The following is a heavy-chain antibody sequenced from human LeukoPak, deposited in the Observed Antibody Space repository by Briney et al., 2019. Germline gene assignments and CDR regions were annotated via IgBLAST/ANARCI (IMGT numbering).Heavy chain of an antibody. D-gene: IGHD3-10*01. J-gene: IGHJ4*02. CDR1: GFTFEEYA. CDR2: VSWNSGNI. Sequence: SLRLSCEASGFTFEEYAMHWVRQPPGKGLEWVAGVSWNSGNINYADSVKGRFTSSRDNAKNSLYSQMNSLRPEDTALYYCGRGYFGSGSSSGPIDYWGQGTLVTVSS. V-gene: IGHV3-9*01. CDR3: GRGYFGSGSSSGPIDY.